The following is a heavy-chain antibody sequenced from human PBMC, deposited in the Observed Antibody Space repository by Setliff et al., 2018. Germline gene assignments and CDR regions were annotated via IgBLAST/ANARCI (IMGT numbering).Heavy chain of an antibody. CDR1: GDSLSGDNYF. CDR3: ARTSTYVLGSGSYWDRWFDP. Sequence: PSETLSLTCTVSGDSLSGDNYFRSWIRHLPGKGLQWLGHIYYTGKTYYNPSLKSRLEMSVDTSKREFALRLSSVTAADTSVYYCARTSTYVLGSGSYWDRWFDPWSQGTLVTVSS. J-gene: IGHJ5*02. CDR2: IYYTGKT. V-gene: IGHV4-30-4*02. D-gene: IGHD3-10*01.